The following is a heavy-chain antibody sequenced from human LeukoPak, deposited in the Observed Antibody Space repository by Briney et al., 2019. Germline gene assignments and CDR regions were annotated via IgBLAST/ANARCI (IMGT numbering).Heavy chain of an antibody. CDR1: GFTFSSYA. CDR2: ISGSGGST. D-gene: IGHD4-23*01. J-gene: IGHJ4*02. CDR3: AKGNYGGNLYYFDY. V-gene: IGHV3-23*01. Sequence: GGSLRLSCAASGFTFSSYAMSWVRQAPGKGLEWVSAISGSGGSTYCADSVKGRFTISRDNSKNTLYLQMNSLRAEDTAVYYCAKGNYGGNLYYFDYWGQGTLVTVSS.